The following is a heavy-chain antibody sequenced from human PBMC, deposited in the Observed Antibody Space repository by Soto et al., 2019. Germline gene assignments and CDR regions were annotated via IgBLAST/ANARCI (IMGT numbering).Heavy chain of an antibody. CDR2: ISGSGGST. J-gene: IGHJ4*02. Sequence: EVQLLESGGGLVQPGGSLRLSCAASGFTFSSYAMRWVRQAPGKGLEWVSAISGSGGSTYYADSVKGRFTISRDKSKNTLYLQMNSLRAEDTAVYYCARRGSGSYYDYWGQGNRVTVSS. V-gene: IGHV3-23*01. CDR1: GFTFSSYA. D-gene: IGHD1-26*01. CDR3: ARRGSGSYYDY.